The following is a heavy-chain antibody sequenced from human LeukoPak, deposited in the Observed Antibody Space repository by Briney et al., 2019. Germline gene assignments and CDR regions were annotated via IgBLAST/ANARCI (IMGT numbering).Heavy chain of an antibody. CDR3: AGYYYDSSGYYPFDY. CDR1: GGSFSGYY. D-gene: IGHD3-22*01. Sequence: SETLSLTCAVYGGSFSGYYWSWIRQPPGEGLEWIGEINHSGSTNYNPSLKSRVTISVDTSKNQFSLKLSSVTAADTAVYYCAGYYYDSSGYYPFDYWGQGTLVTVSS. CDR2: INHSGST. J-gene: IGHJ4*02. V-gene: IGHV4-34*01.